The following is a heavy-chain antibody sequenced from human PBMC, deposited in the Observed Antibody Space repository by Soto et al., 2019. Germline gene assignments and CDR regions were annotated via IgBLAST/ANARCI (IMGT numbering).Heavy chain of an antibody. CDR1: GGSISNGDYH. V-gene: IGHV4-30-4*01. Sequence: SETLSLTCTVSGGSISNGDYHWSWIRQPPGKGLEWIGYIYYSGSTDYNPSLKSQVTISVDTSKNQFSLKLRSVTAADTAAYYCVREPQGFYYDSSGFENDSWGQGTRVTVS. J-gene: IGHJ4*02. CDR3: VREPQGFYYDSSGFENDS. D-gene: IGHD3-22*01. CDR2: IYYSGST.